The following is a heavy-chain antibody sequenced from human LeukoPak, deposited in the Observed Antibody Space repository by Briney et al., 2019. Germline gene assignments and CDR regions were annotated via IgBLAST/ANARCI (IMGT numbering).Heavy chain of an antibody. CDR2: ISWNSGSI. J-gene: IGHJ3*02. V-gene: IGHV3-9*01. CDR3: AKGHSGSYRDDAFDI. CDR1: GFTFSSYW. D-gene: IGHD1-26*01. Sequence: PGGSLRLSCAASGFTFSSYWMSWVRQAPGKGLEWVSGISWNSGSIGYADSVKGRFTISRDNAKNSLYLQMNSLRAEDTALYYCAKGHSGSYRDDAFDIWGQGTMVTVSS.